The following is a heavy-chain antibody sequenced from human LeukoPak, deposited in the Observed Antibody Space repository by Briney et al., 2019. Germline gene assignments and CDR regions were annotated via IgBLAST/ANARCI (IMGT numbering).Heavy chain of an antibody. V-gene: IGHV3-74*01. J-gene: IGHJ4*02. CDR3: ARAGYSSGWYYFDY. CDR2: SKNDGRST. D-gene: IGHD6-19*01. Sequence: PGGSLRLSCAASGFTFNSYAMSWVRQAPGKGLEWVSRSKNDGRSTSYADSVKGRFTISRDSAKNTLFLQMDSLRAEDTAVYYCARAGYSSGWYYFDYWGQGTLVTVSS. CDR1: GFTFNSYA.